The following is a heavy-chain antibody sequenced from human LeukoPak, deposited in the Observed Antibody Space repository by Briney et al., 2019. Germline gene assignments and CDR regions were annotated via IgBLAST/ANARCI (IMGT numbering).Heavy chain of an antibody. CDR3: AKNGDRGAYCTGGTCYPYFYYYMDV. V-gene: IGHV3-23*01. J-gene: IGHJ6*03. CDR2: ISGSGGST. D-gene: IGHD2-15*01. Sequence: GGSLRLSCAASGFTFSSYGMSWVRQAPGKGLEWVSAISGSGGSTYYADSVKGRFTFSRDNSKNTLYLQMNSLRAEDTAVYYCAKNGDRGAYCTGGTCYPYFYYYMDVWGKGTTVTI. CDR1: GFTFSSYG.